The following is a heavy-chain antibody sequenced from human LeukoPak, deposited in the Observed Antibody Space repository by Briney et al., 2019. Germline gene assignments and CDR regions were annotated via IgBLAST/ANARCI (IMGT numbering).Heavy chain of an antibody. CDR2: ITPSSSYI. CDR3: AKTGGIAAAH. V-gene: IGHV3-21*04. Sequence: GGSLRLSCSASGFTFNTYAMTWVRQAPGKWPEWVSSITPSSSYIFYADSVKGRFTISRDNAKDSLYLQMDSLRAEDTALYYCAKTGGIAAAHWGQGTLVTVSS. D-gene: IGHD6-13*01. J-gene: IGHJ4*02. CDR1: GFTFNTYA.